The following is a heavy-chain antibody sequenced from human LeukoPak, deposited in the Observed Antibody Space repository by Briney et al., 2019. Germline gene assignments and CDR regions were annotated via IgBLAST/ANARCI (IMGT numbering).Heavy chain of an antibody. CDR3: ARDFSYYDILTGYALDYGMDV. V-gene: IGHV3-7*04. CDR2: IKQDGSEK. J-gene: IGHJ6*02. D-gene: IGHD3-9*01. CDR1: GXTFSSYW. Sequence: GGSLRLSCAASGXTFSSYWVSWVRQAPGKGLEWVANIKQDGSEKYYVDSVKGRFTISRDNAKNSLYLQMNSLRAEDTAVYYCARDFSYYDILTGYALDYGMDVWGQGTTVTVSS.